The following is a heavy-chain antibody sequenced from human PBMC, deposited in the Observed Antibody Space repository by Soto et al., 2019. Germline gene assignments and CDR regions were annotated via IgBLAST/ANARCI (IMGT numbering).Heavy chain of an antibody. V-gene: IGHV3-30-3*01. J-gene: IGHJ4*02. Sequence: QVQLVESGGGVVQPGRSLRLSCAASGFTFSSFSLHWVRQAPGKGLEWLALISYDESNKYNADSVKGRFTISRDNSKNTLYLQLNSLSTEDTAVYYCARTTAVAGTPEFDYWGQGTLVTVSS. D-gene: IGHD6-19*01. CDR3: ARTTAVAGTPEFDY. CDR1: GFTFSSFS. CDR2: ISYDESNK.